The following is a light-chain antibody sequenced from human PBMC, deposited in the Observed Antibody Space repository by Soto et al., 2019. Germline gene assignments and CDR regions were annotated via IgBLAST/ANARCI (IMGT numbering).Light chain of an antibody. CDR2: GAS. V-gene: IGKV3-20*01. Sequence: EIVLTQSPGTLSLSPGERAILSCRASQSVSSEYLAWYQQKPGQGPRPLMYGASNRATGIPDRFSGSGSGTDFTLTISRLEPEDFAVYYCQQYDSQPRTFGQGTKVEIK. CDR1: QSVSSEY. J-gene: IGKJ1*01. CDR3: QQYDSQPRT.